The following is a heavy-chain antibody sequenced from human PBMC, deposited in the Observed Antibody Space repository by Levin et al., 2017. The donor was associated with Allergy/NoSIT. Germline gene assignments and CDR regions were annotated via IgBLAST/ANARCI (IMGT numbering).Heavy chain of an antibody. CDR1: GFTFINYN. Sequence: GESLKISCAASGFTFINYNMIWVRQAPGKGLEWVAYISSSRGDTKYADSVKGRFTISRDNAKKSLSLHMNSLRADDTAVYYCARDQGAAGYYYYMDVWGRGTTVTVSS. CDR2: ISSSRGDT. V-gene: IGHV3-21*01. CDR3: ARDQGAAGYYYYMDV. D-gene: IGHD3-3*01. J-gene: IGHJ6*03.